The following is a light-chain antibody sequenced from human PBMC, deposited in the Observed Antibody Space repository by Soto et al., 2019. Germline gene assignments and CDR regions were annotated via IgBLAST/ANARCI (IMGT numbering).Light chain of an antibody. J-gene: IGKJ1*01. CDR2: GAS. CDR3: QQYNDWPPT. Sequence: EIVMTQSPATLSASPGERATLSCRASQSVRSNLAWYQQKPGQAPRLLIYGASTRATGIPARFSGSGSGTEFTLGIGSLQYEDFAVYYCQQYNDWPPTFGQGTKVDIK. CDR1: QSVRSN. V-gene: IGKV3-15*01.